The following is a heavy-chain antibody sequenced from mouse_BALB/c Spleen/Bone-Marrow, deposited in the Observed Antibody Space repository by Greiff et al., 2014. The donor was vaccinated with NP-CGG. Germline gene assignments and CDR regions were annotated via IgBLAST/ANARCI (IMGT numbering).Heavy chain of an antibody. CDR3: ASYYRYDGAY. J-gene: IGHJ3*01. CDR1: GFSLTNYG. V-gene: IGHV2-9*02. D-gene: IGHD2-14*01. Sequence: VQLVESGPGLVAPSQSLSITCTVSGFSLTNYGVHWVRQPPGKGLEWLGVIWAGGSTNYNSALMSRLTISKDNSKSQVFLKMSRLQTDDTAMYYCASYYRYDGAYWGQGTLVTVSA. CDR2: IWAGGST.